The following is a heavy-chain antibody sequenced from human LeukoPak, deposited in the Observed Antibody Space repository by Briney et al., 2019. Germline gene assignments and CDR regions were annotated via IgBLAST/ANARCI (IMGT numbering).Heavy chain of an antibody. J-gene: IGHJ5*02. Sequence: GGSLRLSCAASGFTVSNDDMAWVRQDPGKGLEWVSLIYADGTTFYTDSVKGRFTMSRDNFKNTLYLQMNSLRPEDTALYYCARARAGAQNWVALDPWGQGTLVTVSS. CDR2: IYADGTT. CDR1: GFTVSNDD. CDR3: ARARAGAQNWVALDP. D-gene: IGHD7-27*01. V-gene: IGHV3-66*02.